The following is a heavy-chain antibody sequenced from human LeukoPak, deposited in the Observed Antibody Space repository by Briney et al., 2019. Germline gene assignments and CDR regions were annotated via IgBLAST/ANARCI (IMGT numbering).Heavy chain of an antibody. Sequence: GGSLRLSCAASGFTFSSYAMSWVRQAPGKGLEWVSAISGSGGSTYYADSAKGRFTISRDNSKNTLYLQMNSLRAEDTAVYYCAKDFPPYYYDSSGYYSNWGQGTMVTVSS. CDR2: ISGSGGST. CDR1: GFTFSSYA. D-gene: IGHD3-22*01. CDR3: AKDFPPYYYDSSGYYSN. V-gene: IGHV3-23*01. J-gene: IGHJ3*01.